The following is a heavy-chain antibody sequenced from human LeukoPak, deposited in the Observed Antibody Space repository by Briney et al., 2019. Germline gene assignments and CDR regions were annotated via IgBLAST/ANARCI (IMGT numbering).Heavy chain of an antibody. D-gene: IGHD6-19*01. Sequence: ASVKVSCKTSGYTFTGYYMHWVRQAPGQGLEWMGWINPNSGGTNYAQKFQGRVTMTSDTSISTAYMDLNRLTSDDTAVYYCTRDLAGEDFDYWGQGTLVTVSS. CDR2: INPNSGGT. J-gene: IGHJ4*02. CDR1: GYTFTGYY. V-gene: IGHV1-2*02. CDR3: TRDLAGEDFDY.